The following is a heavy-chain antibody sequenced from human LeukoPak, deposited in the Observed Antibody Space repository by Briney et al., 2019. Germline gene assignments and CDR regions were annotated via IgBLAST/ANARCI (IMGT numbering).Heavy chain of an antibody. V-gene: IGHV1-18*01. D-gene: IGHD1-14*01. Sequence: ASVRVSSTASVYTPTGYGTSAVRHAPRQGREWMGWIRAYMGNTNYAQKLQGRVTMTTDTSTSIAYMELRSLRADDTAGYYCARRYVDYWGQGTLVTVSS. J-gene: IGHJ4*02. CDR3: ARRYVDY. CDR2: IRAYMGNT. CDR1: VYTPTGYG.